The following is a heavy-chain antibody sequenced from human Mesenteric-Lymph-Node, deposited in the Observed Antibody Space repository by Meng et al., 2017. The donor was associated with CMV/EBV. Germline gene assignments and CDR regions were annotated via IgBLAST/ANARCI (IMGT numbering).Heavy chain of an antibody. J-gene: IGHJ4*02. CDR3: ARGSGWPYFFDY. D-gene: IGHD6-25*01. V-gene: IGHV3-30*02. CDR2: IRYDGSNK. Sequence: GESLKISCAASGFTFSSYGMHWVRQAPGKGLEWVAFIRYDGSNKYYADSVKGRFTISRDNSKNTLHLQMNNLRAEDTAIYYCARGSGWPYFFDYWGQGTLVTVSS. CDR1: GFTFSSYG.